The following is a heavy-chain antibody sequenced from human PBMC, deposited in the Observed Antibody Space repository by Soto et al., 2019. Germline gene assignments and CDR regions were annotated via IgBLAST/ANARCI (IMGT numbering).Heavy chain of an antibody. CDR2: IWYDGSNK. D-gene: IGHD7-27*01. J-gene: IGHJ4*02. V-gene: IGHV3-33*01. CDR3: ARDLGGSDFDY. CDR1: GFTFSSYG. Sequence: GGSLRLSCAASGFTFSSYGMHWVRQAPGKGLEWVAVIWYDGSNKYYADSVKGRFTISRDNSKNTLYLQMNSLRAEDTAVYYCARDLGGSDFDYWGQGTLVTVSS.